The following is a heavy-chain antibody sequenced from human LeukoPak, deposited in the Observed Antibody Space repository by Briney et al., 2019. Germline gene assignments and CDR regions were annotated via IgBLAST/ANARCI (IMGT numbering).Heavy chain of an antibody. CDR2: ISSSSSYI. CDR3: ARVGGGYSYGPNDY. D-gene: IGHD5-18*01. J-gene: IGHJ4*02. V-gene: IGHV3-21*01. CDR1: GFTFSSYG. Sequence: GGSLRLSCAASGFTFSSYGMHWVRQAPGKGLEWVSSISSSSSYIYYADSVKGRFTISRDNAKNSLYLQMNSLRADDTAVYYCARVGGGYSYGPNDYWGQGTLVTVSS.